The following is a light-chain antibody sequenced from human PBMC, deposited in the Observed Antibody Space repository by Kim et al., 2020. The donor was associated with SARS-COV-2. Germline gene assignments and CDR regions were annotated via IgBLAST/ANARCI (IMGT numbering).Light chain of an antibody. CDR3: SSYTSSSLV. J-gene: IGLJ2*01. CDR1: CNDVDSYNR. V-gene: IGLV2-18*02. CDR2: EVS. Sequence: GQSVTITRTGTCNDVDSYNRVSGYQQPPGTAPKLMIYEVSTRPSGVPDLFSGSKSGNTASLTISGLQAADEADYYCSSYTSSSLVFGGGTKLTVL.